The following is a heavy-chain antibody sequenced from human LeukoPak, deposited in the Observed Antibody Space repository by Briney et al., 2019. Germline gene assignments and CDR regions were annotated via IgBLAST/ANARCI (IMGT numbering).Heavy chain of an antibody. J-gene: IGHJ4*02. V-gene: IGHV3-30-3*01. D-gene: IGHD3-10*01. CDR2: ISYDGNNK. CDR3: ATDNYGSDY. CDR1: GFTFSTYA. Sequence: PGRSLRLSCAASGFTFSTYAMHWVRQAPGKGLEWVAVISYDGNNKYYADSVKARFTVSRDNSKNTLYLQMDSLRAEDTALYYCATDNYGSDYWGQGTLVTVSS.